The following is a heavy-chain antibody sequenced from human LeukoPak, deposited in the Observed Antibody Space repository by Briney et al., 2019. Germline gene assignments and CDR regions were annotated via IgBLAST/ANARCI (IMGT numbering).Heavy chain of an antibody. CDR3: ARDVPAAPPDY. Sequence: GGSLRLSCAASGFTFSSYSMNWVCQAPGKGLEWVSSISSSSSYIYYADSVKGRFTISRDNAKNSLYLQMNSLRAEDTAVYYCARDVPAAPPDYWGQGTLVTVSS. J-gene: IGHJ4*02. D-gene: IGHD2-2*01. CDR1: GFTFSSYS. V-gene: IGHV3-21*01. CDR2: ISSSSSYI.